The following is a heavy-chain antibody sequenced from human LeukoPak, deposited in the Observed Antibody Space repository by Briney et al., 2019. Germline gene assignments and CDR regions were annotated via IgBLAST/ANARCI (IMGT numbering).Heavy chain of an antibody. CDR2: ISSSSSYI. V-gene: IGHV3-21*01. CDR1: GFTFSSYS. CDR3: ARGHSYDFWSGYSDY. Sequence: GGSLRLSCAASGFTFSSYSMNWVRQAPGKGLEWVSSISSSSSYIYYADSVKGRFTISRDNAKNSLYLQMSSLRAEDTAVYYCARGHSYDFWSGYSDYWGQGTLVTVSS. D-gene: IGHD3-3*01. J-gene: IGHJ4*02.